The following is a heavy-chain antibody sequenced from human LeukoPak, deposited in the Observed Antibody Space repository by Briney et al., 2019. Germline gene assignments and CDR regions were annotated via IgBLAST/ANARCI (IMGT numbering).Heavy chain of an antibody. V-gene: IGHV3-30-3*01. Sequence: GSLRLSCAASGFTFSSYAMHWVRQAPGKGLEWVAVISYDGSNKYYADSVKGRFTISRDSSKNTLYLQMNSLRAEDTAVYYCARDTNRDFWSGYHIMDVWGQGTTVTVSS. CDR2: ISYDGSNK. D-gene: IGHD3-3*01. CDR1: GFTFSSYA. CDR3: ARDTNRDFWSGYHIMDV. J-gene: IGHJ6*02.